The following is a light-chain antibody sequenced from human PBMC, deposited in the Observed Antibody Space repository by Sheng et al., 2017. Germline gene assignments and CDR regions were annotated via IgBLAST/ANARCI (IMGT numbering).Light chain of an antibody. J-gene: IGLJ3*02. CDR2: EDH. CDR3: QSVGDNIWV. V-gene: IGLV6-57*01. Sequence: NFMLTQPHSVSESPGKTVTISCTRSSGNIASNNVQWYQQRPGSSPIPIIFEDHQRPSGVPDRFSGSIDTSSNSASLTISGLTAEDEADYYCQSVGDNIWVFGGGTKVTVL. CDR1: SGNIASNN.